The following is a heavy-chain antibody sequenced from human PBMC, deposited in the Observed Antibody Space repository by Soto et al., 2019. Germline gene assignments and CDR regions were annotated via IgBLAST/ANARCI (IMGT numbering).Heavy chain of an antibody. CDR3: ARRRYCGVDCYNKFYYGMDV. CDR1: GSTFSSYT. J-gene: IGHJ6*02. Sequence: QVQLVQSGAEVRKPGSSVEVSCMATGSTFSSYTVNWVRRAPGQGLEWIGRIIPVLGVTHYARRFQGRVTITADRSTKTAYMELTSLTSEDTAVYYCARRRYCGVDCYNKFYYGMDVWGQGTTGTVSS. D-gene: IGHD2-21*02. CDR2: IIPVLGVT. V-gene: IGHV1-69*02.